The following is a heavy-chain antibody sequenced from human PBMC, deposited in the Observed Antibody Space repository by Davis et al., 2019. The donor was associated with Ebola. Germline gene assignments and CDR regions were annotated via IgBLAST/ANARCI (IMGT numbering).Heavy chain of an antibody. CDR3: AREETRGSIAVWFDP. Sequence: MPSETLSLTCTVSGGSFSTYYWSWVRQPPGKGLEWVGYIYYSGTTHYNPSLRGRVTISVDTSKNQFSVRLRSLTAADTAVYYCAREETRGSIAVWFDPRGQGTLVTVSS. V-gene: IGHV4-4*08. J-gene: IGHJ5*02. D-gene: IGHD2-21*01. CDR2: IYYSGTT. CDR1: GGSFSTYY.